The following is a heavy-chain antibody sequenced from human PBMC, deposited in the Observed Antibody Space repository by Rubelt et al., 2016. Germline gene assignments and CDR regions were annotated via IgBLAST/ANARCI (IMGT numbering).Heavy chain of an antibody. J-gene: IGHJ4*02. CDR1: GFTFSSCG. CDR2: IWYDGSNK. V-gene: IGHV3-33*01. CDR3: ARAQSVTTVTRGGCDY. Sequence: GGGVVQPGRSLRLSCAASGFTFSSCGMHWVRQAPGKGLEWVAVIWYDGSNKYYVDSVKGRFTISRDTSKNTLYLQMNSLGAEDTAVYYCARAQSVTTVTRGGCDYWGQGTLVTVSS. D-gene: IGHD4-17*01.